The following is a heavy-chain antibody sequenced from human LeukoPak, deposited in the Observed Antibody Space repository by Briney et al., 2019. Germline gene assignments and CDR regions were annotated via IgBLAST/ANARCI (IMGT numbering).Heavy chain of an antibody. CDR3: ARRGSWSYYYAMDV. CDR2: IYYSGST. Sequence: PSETLSLTCNVSGGSISSSSYYWGWIRQPPGKGLEWIGSIYYSGSTNYNPSLKSRVTISADTSKNHFSLRLRSVTAADTAVYYCARRGSWSYYYAMDVWGQGTTVAVSS. J-gene: IGHJ6*02. V-gene: IGHV4-39*02. CDR1: GGSISSSSYY. D-gene: IGHD6-13*01.